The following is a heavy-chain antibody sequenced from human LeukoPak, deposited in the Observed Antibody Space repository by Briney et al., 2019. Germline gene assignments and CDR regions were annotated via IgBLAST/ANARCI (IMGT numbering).Heavy chain of an antibody. Sequence: PSETLSLTCKVSGGSTGSSGFYWGWVRQPPGKGLEWIGSIYYPGSTHYNPSLESRVTISVDTSKYQVSLTLSSVTATDTAVYYCVRHVSSGWDYYNGLDVWGQGTTVTVSS. V-gene: IGHV4-39*01. CDR1: GGSTGSSGFY. J-gene: IGHJ6*02. D-gene: IGHD6-19*01. CDR2: IYYPGST. CDR3: VRHVSSGWDYYNGLDV.